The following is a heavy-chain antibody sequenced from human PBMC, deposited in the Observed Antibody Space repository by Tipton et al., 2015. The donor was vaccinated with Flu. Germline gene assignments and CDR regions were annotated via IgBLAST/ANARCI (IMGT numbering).Heavy chain of an antibody. V-gene: IGHV3-23*01. J-gene: IGHJ4*02. Sequence: SLRLSCTASGFTFSRYDMSWVRQAPGKGLEWVAAFSGSGGKTFFADSVKGRFTISRDNSKNTLYLQMNSLRAEDTAVYYCAKVIPELVAGLDFWGQGTLVTVSS. CDR1: GFTFSRYD. CDR2: FSGSGGKT. D-gene: IGHD6-19*01. CDR3: AKVIPELVAGLDF.